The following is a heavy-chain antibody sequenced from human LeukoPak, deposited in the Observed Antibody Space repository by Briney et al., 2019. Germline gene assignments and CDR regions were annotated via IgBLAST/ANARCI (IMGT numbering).Heavy chain of an antibody. J-gene: IGHJ4*02. CDR1: GGSISSSSYY. V-gene: IGHV4-61*01. D-gene: IGHD6-6*01. CDR2: IYYSGST. CDR3: ARDRPLGY. Sequence: SETLSLTCTVSGGSISSSSYYWGWIRQPPGKGLEWIGYIYYSGSTNYNPSLKSRATISVDTSKNQFSLKLSSVTAADTAVYYCARDRPLGYWGQGTLVTVSS.